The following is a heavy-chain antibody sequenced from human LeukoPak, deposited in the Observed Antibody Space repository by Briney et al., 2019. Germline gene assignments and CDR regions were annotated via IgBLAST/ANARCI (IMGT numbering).Heavy chain of an antibody. CDR3: ARAYSSGWNDAFDI. J-gene: IGHJ3*02. Sequence: GGSLRLSCAASGFTFSSYWMSWVRQAPGKGLEWVANIKQDGSEKYYVDSVKGRFTISRDNAKNSLYLQMNSLRAEDTAVYYSARAYSSGWNDAFDIWGQGTMVTVSS. D-gene: IGHD6-19*01. CDR1: GFTFSSYW. CDR2: IKQDGSEK. V-gene: IGHV3-7*01.